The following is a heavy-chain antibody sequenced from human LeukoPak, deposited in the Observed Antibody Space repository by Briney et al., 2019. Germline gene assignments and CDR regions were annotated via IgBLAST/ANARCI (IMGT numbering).Heavy chain of an antibody. CDR3: ARDRGGFSSGYYFNN. J-gene: IGHJ4*02. CDR2: INWNGGST. CDR1: GFTFDDYG. Sequence: PGGSLRLSCAASGFTFDDYGMSWVRQAPGKGLEWVSGINWNGGSTGYADSVKGRFTISRDNAKNSLYLQMNSLRAEDTALYPCARDRGGFSSGYYFNNWGQGTLVTVS. V-gene: IGHV3-20*01. D-gene: IGHD3-22*01.